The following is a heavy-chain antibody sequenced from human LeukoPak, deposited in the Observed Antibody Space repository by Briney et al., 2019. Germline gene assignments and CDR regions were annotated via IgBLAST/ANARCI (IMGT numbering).Heavy chain of an antibody. CDR3: AKGTLSSGWYVGAFDI. J-gene: IGHJ3*02. Sequence: PGGSLRLSCAASGFTFSSYAMSWVRQAPGKGLEWVSAISGSGGSTYYADSVKGRFTISRDNSKNMLYLQMNSLRAEDTAVYYCAKGTLSSGWYVGAFDIWGQGTMVTVSS. D-gene: IGHD6-19*01. CDR2: ISGSGGST. V-gene: IGHV3-23*01. CDR1: GFTFSSYA.